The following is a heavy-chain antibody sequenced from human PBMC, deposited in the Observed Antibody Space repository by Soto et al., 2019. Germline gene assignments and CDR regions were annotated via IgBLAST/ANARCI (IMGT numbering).Heavy chain of an antibody. Sequence: EVRLLESGGGLVQPGGSLRLSCAASGFTFSTYAMNWVRLTPGKGLEWVSGLSSIGDNTYYADSVKGRFTVSRDNSKNTLYLQMNSLRAEDTAVYYCAKSGMTTVTTWGLDAFDIWGPGTIVTVSS. CDR3: AKSGMTTVTTWGLDAFDI. D-gene: IGHD4-17*01. CDR2: LSSIGDNT. J-gene: IGHJ3*02. CDR1: GFTFSTYA. V-gene: IGHV3-23*01.